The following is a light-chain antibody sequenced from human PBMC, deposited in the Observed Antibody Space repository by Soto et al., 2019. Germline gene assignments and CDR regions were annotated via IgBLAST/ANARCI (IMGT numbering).Light chain of an antibody. J-gene: IGKJ5*01. CDR3: QQYASSPSIT. CDR2: DTS. V-gene: IGKV3-20*01. CDR1: QSVSSN. Sequence: EIVMTQSPATLSVSPGERATFSCRASQSVSSNLAWYQQKPGQAPRLLIYDTSSRATGIPDRFSGSGSGTDFTLTISRLEPEDFAVYYCQQYASSPSITFGQGT.